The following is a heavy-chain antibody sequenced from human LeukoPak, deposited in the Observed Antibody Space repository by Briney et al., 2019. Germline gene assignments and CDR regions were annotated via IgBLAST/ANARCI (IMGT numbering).Heavy chain of an antibody. CDR3: ARDPISECAFDI. D-gene: IGHD3-3*01. Sequence: ASVKVSCKASGYTFTSYDINWVRQATGQGLEWMGWMNPNSGNTGYAQKFQGRVTMTRNTSISTAYMELSSLRSEDTAVYYCARDPISECAFDIWGQETMVTVSS. V-gene: IGHV1-8*01. J-gene: IGHJ3*02. CDR2: MNPNSGNT. CDR1: GYTFTSYD.